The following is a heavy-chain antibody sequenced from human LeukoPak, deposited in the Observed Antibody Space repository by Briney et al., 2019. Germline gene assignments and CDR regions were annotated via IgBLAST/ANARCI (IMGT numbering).Heavy chain of an antibody. V-gene: IGHV3-30*18. CDR3: SKRTSDYGDYVRYFDY. J-gene: IGHJ4*02. Sequence: GSLRLSCAASGFCPISYGMRWGRHAPGQGLEWVGLISDEGRRRDSADSVKGRFTISRDNSKDTQYLQMSSVRDEDTGLYYCSKRTSDYGDYVRYFDYWGQGTLVTVSS. CDR2: ISDEGRRR. D-gene: IGHD4-17*01. CDR1: GFCPISYG.